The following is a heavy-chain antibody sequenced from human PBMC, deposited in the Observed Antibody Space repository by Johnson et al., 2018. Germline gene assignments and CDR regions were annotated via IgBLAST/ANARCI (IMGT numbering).Heavy chain of an antibody. CDR2: INQDETKK. CDR3: ARPHWEDNI. J-gene: IGHJ3*02. V-gene: IGHV3-7*01. Sequence: EVRLLESGGGLVQPGGSLRLSCAASGFTFSSYWMSWARQAPGKGLEWVANINQDETKKYYVDSVNGRFTIARDNAKNSLYLQMNSLRAEDTAVYYCARPHWEDNIWGQGTMVTVSS. D-gene: IGHD7-27*01. CDR1: GFTFSSYW.